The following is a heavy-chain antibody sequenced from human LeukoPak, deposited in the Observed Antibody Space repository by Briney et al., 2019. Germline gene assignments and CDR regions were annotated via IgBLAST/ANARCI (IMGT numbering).Heavy chain of an antibody. CDR1: GYTFTSYD. V-gene: IGHV1-8*01. CDR3: ARGSRYGSGSYCGY. J-gene: IGHJ4*02. D-gene: IGHD3-10*01. Sequence: ASVKVPCKASGYTFTSYDINWVRQATGQGLEWMGWMNPNSGNTGYAQKFQGRVTMTRNTSISTAYMELSSLRSEDTAVYYCARGSRYGSGSYCGYWGQGTLVTVSS. CDR2: MNPNSGNT.